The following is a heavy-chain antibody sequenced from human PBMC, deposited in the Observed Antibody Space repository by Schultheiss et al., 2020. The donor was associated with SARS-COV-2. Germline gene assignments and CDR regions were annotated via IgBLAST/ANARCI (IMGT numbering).Heavy chain of an antibody. J-gene: IGHJ4*02. CDR1: GFTFSSYA. Sequence: GGSLRLSCAASGFTFSSYAMSWVRQAPGKGLEWVSVIYSGGSTYYADSVKGRFTISRDNSKNTLYLQMNSLRAEDTAVYYCARTEVSGIAAAGTWGYYFDYWGQGTLVTVSS. CDR2: IYSGGST. CDR3: ARTEVSGIAAAGTWGYYFDY. V-gene: IGHV3-53*01. D-gene: IGHD6-13*01.